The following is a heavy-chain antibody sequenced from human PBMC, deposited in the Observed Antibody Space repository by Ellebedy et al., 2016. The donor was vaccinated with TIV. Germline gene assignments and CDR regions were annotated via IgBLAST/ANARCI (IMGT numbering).Heavy chain of an antibody. D-gene: IGHD5-18*01. CDR2: VWSDGSNK. CDR3: ARANTAMVRRNHMDV. V-gene: IGHV3-33*01. CDR1: GFTFNNYG. Sequence: SLKISCAASGFTFNNYGMHWVRQAPGKGLEWVAVVWSDGSNKYYADSVKGRFTISRDNSKSTLYLQMDSLRAEDTAVYYCARANTAMVRRNHMDVWGQGTTVTVSS. J-gene: IGHJ6*02.